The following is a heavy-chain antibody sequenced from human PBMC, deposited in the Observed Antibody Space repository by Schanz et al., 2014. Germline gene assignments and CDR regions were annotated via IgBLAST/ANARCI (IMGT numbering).Heavy chain of an antibody. CDR1: GYSFTGYY. J-gene: IGHJ3*01. V-gene: IGHV1-2*02. CDR2: INPSSGDT. Sequence: QVQLVQSGAEVKKPGASVKVSCKASGYSFTGYYMNWVRQAPGQGLEWMGWINPSSGDTNYAQKFQGRVTMTEDTSTDTAYMELSSLRSQDTAVYYCATAEDASGSYGLPACGVWGQGTLVTVSS. D-gene: IGHD3-10*01. CDR3: ATAEDASGSYGLPACGV.